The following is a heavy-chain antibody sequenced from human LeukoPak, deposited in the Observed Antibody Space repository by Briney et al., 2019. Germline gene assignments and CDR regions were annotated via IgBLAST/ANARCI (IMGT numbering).Heavy chain of an antibody. CDR1: GGSFSGYY. Sequence: SETLSLTCAVYGGSFSGYYWSWIRQPPGKGLEWMGEINHSGSTNYNPSLKSQVTISVDTPKNHFSLKLSSVTDADTAVYYCARSGGWYFDLWGRGTLVTVSS. J-gene: IGHJ2*01. CDR2: INHSGST. D-gene: IGHD3-10*01. V-gene: IGHV4-34*01. CDR3: ARSGGWYFDL.